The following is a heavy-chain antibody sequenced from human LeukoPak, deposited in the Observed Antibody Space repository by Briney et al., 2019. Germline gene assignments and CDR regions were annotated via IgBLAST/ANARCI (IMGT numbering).Heavy chain of an antibody. CDR2: IYTSGST. D-gene: IGHD2-15*01. V-gene: IGHV4-61*02. Sequence: PSETLSLTCTVSGGSISSGSYYWSSIRQPAGKGLEWIGRIYTSGSTNYNPSLKSRVTISYTSKNQFSLKLNSVTAADTAVYYCARDWWIGNNWFDPWGQGTLVTVSS. CDR3: ARDWWIGNNWFDP. CDR1: GGSISSGSYY. J-gene: IGHJ5*02.